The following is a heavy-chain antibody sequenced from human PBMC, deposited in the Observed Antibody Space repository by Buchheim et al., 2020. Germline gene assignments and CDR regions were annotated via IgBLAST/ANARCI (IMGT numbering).Heavy chain of an antibody. D-gene: IGHD6-13*01. J-gene: IGHJ4*02. Sequence: QVQLVDSGGGVVQPGRSLRLSCAASGFTFSNYGMHWVRQAPGKGLDWVAVIWYDGSNTYYADSVKGRFTISRDNSKNTLYLQMNSLRAEDTAVYYCAKDRYSSSWLDYWGQGTL. V-gene: IGHV3-33*06. CDR3: AKDRYSSSWLDY. CDR2: IWYDGSNT. CDR1: GFTFSNYG.